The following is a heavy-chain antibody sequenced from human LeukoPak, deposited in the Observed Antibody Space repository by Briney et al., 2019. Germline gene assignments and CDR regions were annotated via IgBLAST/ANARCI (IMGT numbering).Heavy chain of an antibody. V-gene: IGHV3-21*04. D-gene: IGHD2-21*02. Sequence: PGGSLRLSCAASGFTFSTYNMNWVRQAPGKGLEWVSSITSSSSYIYYADSVKGRFTISRDNAKNSLYLQMNSLRAEDTAVYYCARRVGGVVTSTYYYYYYYMDVWGKGTTVTISS. CDR2: ITSSSSYI. CDR3: ARRVGGVVTSTYYYYYYYMDV. J-gene: IGHJ6*03. CDR1: GFTFSTYN.